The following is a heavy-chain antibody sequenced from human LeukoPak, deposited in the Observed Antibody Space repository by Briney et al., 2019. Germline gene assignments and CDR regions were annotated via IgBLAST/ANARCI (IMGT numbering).Heavy chain of an antibody. CDR3: ARGPPPGKYYYNDG. V-gene: IGHV3-13*01. CDR1: GFTFSSFD. J-gene: IGHJ6*03. D-gene: IGHD1-1*01. CDR2: IGTASDT. Sequence: GGSLRLSCAASGFTFSSFDMHWVRHPTGQGLEWVSTIGTASDTYYPGSVEGRFTLSRDNAKNSLYLQMNSLTAGDPAVYYCARGPPPGKYYYNDGWGKGTTVTVSS.